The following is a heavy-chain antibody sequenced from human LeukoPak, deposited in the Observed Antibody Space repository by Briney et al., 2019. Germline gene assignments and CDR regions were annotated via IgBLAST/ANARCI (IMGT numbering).Heavy chain of an antibody. J-gene: IGHJ4*02. Sequence: GGSLRLSCAASGFTFSNVWMSWVRQAPGKGLEWVGRTRNKANSYTTEYAASVKGRFTISRDDSKNSLYLQMNSLKTEDTAVYYCARVAAAAGAYFDYWGQGTLVTVSS. CDR3: ARVAAAAGAYFDY. CDR1: GFTFSNVW. V-gene: IGHV3-72*01. D-gene: IGHD6-13*01. CDR2: TRNKANSYTT.